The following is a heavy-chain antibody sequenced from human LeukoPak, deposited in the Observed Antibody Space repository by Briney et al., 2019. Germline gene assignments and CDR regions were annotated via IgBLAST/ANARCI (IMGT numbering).Heavy chain of an antibody. CDR2: IGIDSGNT. CDR3: ARDYKYAFDN. D-gene: IGHD5-24*01. V-gene: IGHV3-48*01. Sequence: PGGSLILSCAASGFTLSDYSMNWVRQAPGKGLEWISYIGIDSGNTIYADSVKGRFTISGDKAKNSLYLQMNSLRVEDTAVYYCARDYKYAFDNWGQGTLVTVSS. CDR1: GFTLSDYS. J-gene: IGHJ4*02.